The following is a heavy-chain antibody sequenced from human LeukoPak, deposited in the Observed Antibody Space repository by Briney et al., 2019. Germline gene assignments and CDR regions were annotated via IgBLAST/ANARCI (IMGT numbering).Heavy chain of an antibody. CDR1: GYTFTGYY. J-gene: IGHJ6*03. CDR3: ARSRLPKIEYSSLEDYYYYYMDV. D-gene: IGHD6-6*01. CDR2: INPNSGGT. Sequence: ASVKVSCKASGYTFTGYYMHWVRQAPGQGLEWMGWINPNSGGTNYAQKFQGRVTMTRDTSISTAYMELSRLGSDDTAVYYCARSRLPKIEYSSLEDYYYYYMDVWGKGTTVTVSS. V-gene: IGHV1-2*02.